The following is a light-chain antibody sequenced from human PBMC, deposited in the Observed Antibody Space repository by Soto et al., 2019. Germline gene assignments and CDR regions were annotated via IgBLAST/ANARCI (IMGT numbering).Light chain of an antibody. Sequence: DIAMTQSPSSLSASVGDRVTISCRASQSVSSYLNWYQQKPGKAPKLLIYAASSLQSGVPSRFSGSRSGTDFTLTISSLQPEEFASYDCQQSYSTPRSFGGGTKVEIK. CDR3: QQSYSTPRS. V-gene: IGKV1-39*01. CDR2: AAS. CDR1: QSVSSY. J-gene: IGKJ4*01.